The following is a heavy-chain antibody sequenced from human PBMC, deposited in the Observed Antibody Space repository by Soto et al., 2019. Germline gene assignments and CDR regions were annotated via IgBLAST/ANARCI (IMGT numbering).Heavy chain of an antibody. D-gene: IGHD3-10*01. Sequence: PSETLSLTCAVAGGYISSSNWWSWVRPPPGKGLEWIGEIYHSGSTNYNPSLKSRVTISVDKSKNQFSLKLSSVTAADTAVYYCARESKWFGDPQSGLDYYYGMDVWGQGTTVTVSS. J-gene: IGHJ6*02. CDR1: GGYISSSNW. CDR3: ARESKWFGDPQSGLDYYYGMDV. V-gene: IGHV4-4*02. CDR2: IYHSGST.